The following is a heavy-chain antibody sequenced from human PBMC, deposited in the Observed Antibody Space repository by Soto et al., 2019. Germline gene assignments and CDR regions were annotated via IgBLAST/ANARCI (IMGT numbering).Heavy chain of an antibody. CDR1: GGSISSSSYY. CDR3: ARLTHSGGSCY. CDR2: IYYSGST. J-gene: IGHJ4*02. Sequence: SETLSLTCTVSGGSISSSSYYWGWIRQPPGKGLEWIGSIYYSGSTYYNPSLKSRVTISVDTSKNQFSLKLSSVTAADTAVYYCARLTHSGGSCYWGQGTLVTVSS. V-gene: IGHV4-39*01. D-gene: IGHD2-15*01.